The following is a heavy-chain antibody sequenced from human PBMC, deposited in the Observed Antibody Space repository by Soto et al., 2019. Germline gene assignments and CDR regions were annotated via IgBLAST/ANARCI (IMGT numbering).Heavy chain of an antibody. CDR1: GFPFSSYT. Sequence: EVQLVESGGGLVQPGGSLRLSCAASGFPFSSYTMNWVRQAPGKGLEWVSYISSDSTTIYYADSVKGRFTISRDNAKNSLYRQMNSLRAEDTAVYYCARDEFLEWLVLDYWGQGTLVTVSS. CDR3: ARDEFLEWLVLDY. V-gene: IGHV3-48*01. D-gene: IGHD3-3*01. CDR2: ISSDSTTI. J-gene: IGHJ4*02.